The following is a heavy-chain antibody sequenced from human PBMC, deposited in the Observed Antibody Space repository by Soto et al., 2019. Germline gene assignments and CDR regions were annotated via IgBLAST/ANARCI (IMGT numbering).Heavy chain of an antibody. Sequence: ASVKVSCKVSGYTFTDYYMLWVQQAPGKGLEWMGLVDPEDGETIYAEKFQGRVTITADTSTDTAYMELSSLRSEDTAVYYCATVGYDSSGYYLDYWGQGTLVTVS. CDR2: VDPEDGET. CDR3: ATVGYDSSGYYLDY. J-gene: IGHJ4*02. CDR1: GYTFTDYY. V-gene: IGHV1-69-2*01. D-gene: IGHD3-22*01.